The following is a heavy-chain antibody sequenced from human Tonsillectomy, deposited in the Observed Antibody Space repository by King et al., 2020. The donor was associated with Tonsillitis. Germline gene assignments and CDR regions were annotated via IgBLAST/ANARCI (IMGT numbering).Heavy chain of an antibody. V-gene: IGHV3-30*02. CDR2: IRYDGSEK. CDR3: AKGEVGTTVDYFDY. CDR1: GFTFTNYG. D-gene: IGHD4-23*01. J-gene: IGHJ4*02. Sequence: VQLVESGGGVVQPGGSLRLSCAASGFTFTNYGIHWVRQAPGKGLEWVAFIRYDGSEKYYADSVKGRFTVSRDNSKNTLFLQINSLSAEDTALYYCAKGEVGTTVDYFDYWGQGTLVTVSS.